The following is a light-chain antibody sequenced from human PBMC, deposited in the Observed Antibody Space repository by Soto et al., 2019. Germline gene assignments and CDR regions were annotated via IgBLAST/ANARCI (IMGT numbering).Light chain of an antibody. V-gene: IGKV3-15*01. CDR3: QKYSKWPLT. Sequence: EIVMTQSPGTLSLYPGETATLSCRASQSVSSNYLAWYQQKPGQAPRLLVYGISTRATDIPARFSGSGSGTEFTLTISILQSEDFAVYYCQKYSKWPLTFGQETRLEIK. J-gene: IGKJ5*01. CDR1: QSVSSN. CDR2: GIS.